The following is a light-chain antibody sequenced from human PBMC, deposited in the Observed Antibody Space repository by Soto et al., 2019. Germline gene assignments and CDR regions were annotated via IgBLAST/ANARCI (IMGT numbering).Light chain of an antibody. CDR2: AND. J-gene: IGLJ1*01. CDR3: QSYASSRSTGFV. CDR1: SSNIGAGYD. V-gene: IGLV1-40*01. Sequence: QSVLTQPPSVSGAPGQGVSISCTGSSSNIGAGYDVHWYQQLPGKAPTLLIYANDNRPSGVPDRFSGSKSGTSASLAITGLRAEDEADYYGQSYASSRSTGFVFGTGTKLTVL.